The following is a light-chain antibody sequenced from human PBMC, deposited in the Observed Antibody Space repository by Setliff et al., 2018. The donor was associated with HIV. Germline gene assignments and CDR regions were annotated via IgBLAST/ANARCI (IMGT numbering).Light chain of an antibody. V-gene: IGLV3-25*03. J-gene: IGLJ1*01. Sequence: SYELTQPPSVSVSPGQTATITCSGDALSSEYAYWYQQKPGQAPVLVIYKDIERPSGIPERVSGSKSGTTVTLTVSGVQAEDEADYYCQSADSSGSYVFGTGTKVTVL. CDR2: KDI. CDR1: ALSSEY. CDR3: QSADSSGSYV.